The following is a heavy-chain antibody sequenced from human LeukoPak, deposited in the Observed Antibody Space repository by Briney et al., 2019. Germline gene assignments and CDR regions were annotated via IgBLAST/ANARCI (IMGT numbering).Heavy chain of an antibody. V-gene: IGHV4-59*01. J-gene: IGHJ4*02. CDR3: ARGAGWLIDY. CDR2: FHNSGTS. Sequence: PSETLSLTCTVSDDSISDYYRGWIRQPPGKGLEWIGYFHNSGTSTYNPSLKSRVTISADTSKNQFSLKLNSLTTADTAVYYCARGAGWLIDYWGQGILVTVSS. CDR1: DDSISDYY. D-gene: IGHD3-16*01.